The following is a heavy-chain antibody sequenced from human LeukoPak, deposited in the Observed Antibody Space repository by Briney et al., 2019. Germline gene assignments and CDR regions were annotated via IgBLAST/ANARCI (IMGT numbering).Heavy chain of an antibody. Sequence: SETLSLTCTVSGYSISSGYYWGWIRQPPGKGLKWIGSISHSGSTYYNPSLKSRVTISVDMSKNQFSLSLRSVTAADTAVYYCARGALLWFGAKMEYYFDYWGQGTPLTVSS. CDR3: ARGALLWFGAKMEYYFDY. CDR1: GYSISSGYY. CDR2: ISHSGST. D-gene: IGHD3-10*01. V-gene: IGHV4-38-2*02. J-gene: IGHJ4*02.